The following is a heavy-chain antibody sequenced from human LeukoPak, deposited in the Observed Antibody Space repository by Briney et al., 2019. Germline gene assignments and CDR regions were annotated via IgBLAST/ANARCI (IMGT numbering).Heavy chain of an antibody. V-gene: IGHV4-61*01. Sequence: SETLSLTCTVSGGSVSSGSYYWSWIRQPPGKGLEWIGYIYYSGSTNYNPSLKSRVTISVDRSKNQFSLKLSSVTAADTAVYYCARVGPGSSGWQGYYFDYWGQGTLVTVSS. CDR3: ARVGPGSSGWQGYYFDY. J-gene: IGHJ4*02. D-gene: IGHD6-19*01. CDR1: GGSVSSGSYY. CDR2: IYYSGST.